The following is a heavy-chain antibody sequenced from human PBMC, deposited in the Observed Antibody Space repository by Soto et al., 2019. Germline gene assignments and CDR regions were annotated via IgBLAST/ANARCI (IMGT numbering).Heavy chain of an antibody. CDR1: GGSFSGYY. D-gene: IGHD6-19*01. CDR2: INHSENT. J-gene: IGHJ6*02. Sequence: PSETLSLTCAVYGGSFSGYYWSWIRQPPGKGLEWIGEINHSENTNYNPSLKSRVTISVDTSKNQFSLKLNSVTAADTAVYYCARAAPEADYYYGMDVWGQGTTVTVSS. CDR3: ARAAPEADYYYGMDV. V-gene: IGHV4-34*01.